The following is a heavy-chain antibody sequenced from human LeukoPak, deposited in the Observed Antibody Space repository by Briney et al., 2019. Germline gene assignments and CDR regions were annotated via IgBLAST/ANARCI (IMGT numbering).Heavy chain of an antibody. D-gene: IGHD2-2*01. CDR3: ARPQRYQLLYRWFDP. J-gene: IGHJ5*02. Sequence: SETLSLTCAVSGGSFSGYYWSWIRQPPGKGLEWIGEINHSGSTNYNPSLKSRVTISVDTSKNQFSLKLSSVTAADTAVYYCARPQRYQLLYRWFDPWGQGTLVTVSS. CDR1: GGSFSGYY. CDR2: INHSGST. V-gene: IGHV4-34*01.